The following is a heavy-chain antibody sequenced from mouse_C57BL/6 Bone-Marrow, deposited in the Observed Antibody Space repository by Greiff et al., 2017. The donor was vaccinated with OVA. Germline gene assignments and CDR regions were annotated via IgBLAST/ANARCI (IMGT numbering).Heavy chain of an antibody. CDR2: IYPGGGYT. D-gene: IGHD4-1*01. J-gene: IGHJ3*01. CDR3: ATGTWFAY. V-gene: IGHV1-63*01. Sequence: VQLQESGAELVRPGTSVKMSCKASGYTFTNYWIGWAKQRPGHGLEWIGDIYPGGGYTNYNEKFKGKATLTADKSSSTAYMQFSSLTSEDSAIYYGATGTWFAYWGQGTLVTVSA. CDR1: GYTFTNYW.